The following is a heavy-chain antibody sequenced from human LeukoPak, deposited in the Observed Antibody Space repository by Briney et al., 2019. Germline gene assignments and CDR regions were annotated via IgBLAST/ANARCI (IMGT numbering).Heavy chain of an antibody. J-gene: IGHJ4*02. Sequence: GGSLRLSCAASGFTVSTNYMNWVRQAPGKGLEWVSVIYSGGSTYYADSVKGRFTISRDNYKNTLYLQINSLRAEETAVHYCARGIAAAGTGLYNWGQGTLLTVSS. CDR2: IYSGGST. V-gene: IGHV3-66*01. CDR1: GFTVSTNY. CDR3: ARGIAAAGTGLYN. D-gene: IGHD6-13*01.